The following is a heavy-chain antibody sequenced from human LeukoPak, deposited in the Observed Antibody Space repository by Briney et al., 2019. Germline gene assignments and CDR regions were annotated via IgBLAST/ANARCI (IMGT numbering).Heavy chain of an antibody. V-gene: IGHV3-7*01. Sequence: PGGSLRLSCAASGFTFSSYEMNWVRQAPGKGPEWVANIKQDGSEKYYVDSVRGRFTISRDNARTSLYLQMNSLRAEDTAVYYCARDRGGDYYMDVWGKGTTVTVSS. D-gene: IGHD4-17*01. CDR3: ARDRGGDYYMDV. CDR1: GFTFSSYE. J-gene: IGHJ6*03. CDR2: IKQDGSEK.